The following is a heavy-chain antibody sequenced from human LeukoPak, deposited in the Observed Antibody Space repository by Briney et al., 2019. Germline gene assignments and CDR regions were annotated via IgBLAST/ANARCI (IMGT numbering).Heavy chain of an antibody. J-gene: IGHJ4*02. Sequence: SQTLSLTCTVSGGSISSGRYYWSWIRQPAGKGLEWIGRIYTSGSTNYNPSLKSRVTISVDTSKNQFSLKLSSVTAADTAVYYCAREVAAAGTSPFDYWGQGTLVTVSS. CDR1: GGSISSGRYY. D-gene: IGHD6-13*01. CDR3: AREVAAAGTSPFDY. V-gene: IGHV4-61*02. CDR2: IYTSGST.